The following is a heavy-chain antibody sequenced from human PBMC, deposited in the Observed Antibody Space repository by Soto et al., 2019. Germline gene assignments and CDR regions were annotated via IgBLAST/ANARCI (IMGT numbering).Heavy chain of an antibody. CDR2: ISAYNGNT. CDR3: ARVEVVATIAYHYYGMDV. D-gene: IGHD5-12*01. CDR1: GYTFTSYG. Sequence: GASVKVSCKASGYTFTSYGISWVRQAPGQGLEWMGWISAYNGNTNYAQKLQGRVTMTTDTSTSTAYMELRSLRSDDTAVYYCARVEVVATIAYHYYGMDVWGQGTTVTVSS. J-gene: IGHJ6*02. V-gene: IGHV1-18*04.